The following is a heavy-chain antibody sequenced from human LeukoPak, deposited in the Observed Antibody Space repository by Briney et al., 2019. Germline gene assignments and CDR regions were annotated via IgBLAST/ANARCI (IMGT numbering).Heavy chain of an antibody. D-gene: IGHD3-9*01. Sequence: ASVKVSCKASGYTFTSYGISWVRQAPGQGLEWMGWISAYNGNTNYAQKLQGRVTMTIDTSTSTAYMELRSLRSDDTAVYYCARDSDILTGYYHYGMDVWGQGTTVTVSS. CDR1: GYTFTSYG. V-gene: IGHV1-18*01. J-gene: IGHJ6*02. CDR3: ARDSDILTGYYHYGMDV. CDR2: ISAYNGNT.